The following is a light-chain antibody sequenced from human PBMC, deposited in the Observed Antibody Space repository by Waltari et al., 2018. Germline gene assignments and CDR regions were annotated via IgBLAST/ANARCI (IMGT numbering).Light chain of an antibody. CDR2: GAS. CDR3: QQYDGSVVT. V-gene: IGKV3-20*01. Sequence: EIVLTQSPGTLSVSPGERVTVSCRASQTITGSWLTWYHQKPGQAPRLLIYGASNRAPGIPDRFSGSRSGTDFTLTFSRLEPEDSAVYYCQQYDGSVVTFGGGTKVEIK. CDR1: QTITGSW. J-gene: IGKJ4*01.